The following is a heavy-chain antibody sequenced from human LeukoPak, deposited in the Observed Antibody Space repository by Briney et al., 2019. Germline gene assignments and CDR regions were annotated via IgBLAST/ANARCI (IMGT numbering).Heavy chain of an antibody. Sequence: ETLSLTCTVSGGSISSYYWSWIRQPPGKGLEWIGYIYYSGSTNYNPSLKSRVTISVDTSKNQFSLKLSSVTAADTAVYYCAREQMVSRTFDYWGQGTLVTVSS. CDR3: AREQMVSRTFDY. V-gene: IGHV4-59*01. J-gene: IGHJ4*02. CDR1: GGSISSYY. CDR2: IYYSGST. D-gene: IGHD2-8*01.